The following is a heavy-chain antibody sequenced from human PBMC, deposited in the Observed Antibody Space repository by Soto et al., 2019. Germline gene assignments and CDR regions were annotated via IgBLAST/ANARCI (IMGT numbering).Heavy chain of an antibody. CDR1: GYIFINYY. V-gene: IGHV1-46*01. CDR2: INPNGGST. D-gene: IGHD6-13*01. Sequence: QVHLVQSGAEVKKPGASVKVYCKASGYIFINYYIHWVRPAPGKGLEWIGIINPNGGSTNYAQKFRGRFTRARDTSTSTVYMDLSSLRSDDTAVDYCARDVASADYCGQGTLVTVSS. CDR3: ARDVASADY. J-gene: IGHJ4*02.